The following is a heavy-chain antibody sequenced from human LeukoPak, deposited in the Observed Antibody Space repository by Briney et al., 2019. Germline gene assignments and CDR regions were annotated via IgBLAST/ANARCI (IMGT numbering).Heavy chain of an antibody. D-gene: IGHD3-10*01. J-gene: IGHJ4*02. CDR1: GYTFTSYG. CDR2: ISAYNGNT. CDR3: ARGPYGSGSYVLVYFDY. Sequence: GASVKVSCKASGYTFTSYGISWVRQAPGQGLEWMGWISAYNGNTNYAQKLQGRVTMTTDTSTSTAYMELRSLRSDDTAVYYCARGPYGSGSYVLVYFDYWGQETLAPSPQ. V-gene: IGHV1-18*01.